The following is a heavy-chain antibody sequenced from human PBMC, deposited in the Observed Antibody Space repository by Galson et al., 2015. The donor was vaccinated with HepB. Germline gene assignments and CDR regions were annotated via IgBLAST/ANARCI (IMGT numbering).Heavy chain of an antibody. CDR1: GFSLRSSGVG. Sequence: PALVKPTQTLTLACTFSGFSLRSSGVGVGWIRQPPGKALEWLALIYWDDDKRYSPSLKSRLTITKDTSKHQVVLTMTNLDPADTATYYCARQWGCVSGWYLSLPDYWGQGTLVTVSS. J-gene: IGHJ4*02. CDR3: ARQWGCVSGWYLSLPDY. CDR2: IYWDDDK. V-gene: IGHV2-5*02. D-gene: IGHD6-19*01.